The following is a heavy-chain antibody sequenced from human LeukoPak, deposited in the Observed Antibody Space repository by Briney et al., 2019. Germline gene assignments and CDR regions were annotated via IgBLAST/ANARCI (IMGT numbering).Heavy chain of an antibody. CDR3: ATQGFGPNGMDV. CDR1: GYTLTELS. J-gene: IGHJ6*02. CDR2: FDPEDGET. Sequence: GASVKVSCKVSGYTLTELSMHWVRQAPGKGLEWMGGFDPEDGETIYAQKFQGRVTMTEDTSTDTAYMELSSLRSEDTAVYYCATQGFGPNGMDVWGQGTTVTVSS. V-gene: IGHV1-24*01. D-gene: IGHD3-10*01.